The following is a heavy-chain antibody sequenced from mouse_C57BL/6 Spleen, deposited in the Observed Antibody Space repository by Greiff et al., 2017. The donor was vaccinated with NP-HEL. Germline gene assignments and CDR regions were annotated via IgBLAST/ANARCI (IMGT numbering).Heavy chain of an antibody. V-gene: IGHV1-15*01. D-gene: IGHD2-4*01. Sequence: VQLQQSGAELVRPGASVTLSCKASGYTFTDYEMHWVKQTPVHGLEWIGAIDPETGGTAYNQKFKGKAILTADKSSSTAYMELRSLTSEDSAVYYCTRSATVYYDYGVDYWGQGTTLTVSS. J-gene: IGHJ2*01. CDR1: GYTFTDYE. CDR3: TRSATVYYDYGVDY. CDR2: IDPETGGT.